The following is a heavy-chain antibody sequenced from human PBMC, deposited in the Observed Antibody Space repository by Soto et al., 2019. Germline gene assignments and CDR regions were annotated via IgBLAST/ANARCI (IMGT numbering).Heavy chain of an antibody. CDR1: GFTFSSYG. J-gene: IGHJ4*02. CDR2: ISYDGSNK. D-gene: IGHD4-17*01. V-gene: IGHV3-30*18. Sequence: PGGSLRLSCAASGFTFSSYGMHWVRQAPGKGLEWVAVISYDGSNKYYADYVKGRFTISRDNSKNTLYLQMNSLRAEDTAVYYCAKDEDYGDLTLGYWGQGTLVTVSS. CDR3: AKDEDYGDLTLGY.